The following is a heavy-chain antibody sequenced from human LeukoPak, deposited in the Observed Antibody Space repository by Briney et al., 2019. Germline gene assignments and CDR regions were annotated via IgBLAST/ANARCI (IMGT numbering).Heavy chain of an antibody. CDR1: GYTFTSYG. CDR3: ARFLAAAGALYNWFDP. J-gene: IGHJ5*02. Sequence: AASVKVSCKASGYTFTSYGISWVRQAPGQGLEWMGWISAYNGNTNYAQKLQGRVTMTTDTSTSTAYMELRSLRSDDTAVYYCARFLAAAGALYNWFDPWGQGTLVTVSS. V-gene: IGHV1-18*01. CDR2: ISAYNGNT. D-gene: IGHD6-13*01.